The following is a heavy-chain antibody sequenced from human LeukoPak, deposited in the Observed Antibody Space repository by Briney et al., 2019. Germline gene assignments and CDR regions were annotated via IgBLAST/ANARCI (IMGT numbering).Heavy chain of an antibody. Sequence: ASVKVSCKASGYTFTGHYMHWVRQAPGQGLEWMGWINPNSGGTNYAQKFQGRVTMTRDTSISTAYMELSRLRSDDTAVYYCARAKGVAVAGTWWLSNYFDYWGQGTLVTVSS. J-gene: IGHJ4*02. CDR1: GYTFTGHY. CDR3: ARAKGVAVAGTWWLSNYFDY. V-gene: IGHV1-2*02. D-gene: IGHD6-19*01. CDR2: INPNSGGT.